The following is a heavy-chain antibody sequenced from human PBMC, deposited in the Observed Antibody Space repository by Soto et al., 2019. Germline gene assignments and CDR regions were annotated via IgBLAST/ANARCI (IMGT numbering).Heavy chain of an antibody. CDR1: GFTFSSYA. CDR3: AKDISNLGESPTHPN. D-gene: IGHD3-16*01. CDR2: ISGSGGST. V-gene: IGHV3-23*01. J-gene: IGHJ4*02. Sequence: GGSLRLSCATSGFTFSSYAMSLVRQAPGKGLEWVSAISGSGGSTYYADSVKGRFTISRDNSKNTLYLQMNSLRAEDTAVYYCAKDISNLGESPTHPNWGQGTLVTVSS.